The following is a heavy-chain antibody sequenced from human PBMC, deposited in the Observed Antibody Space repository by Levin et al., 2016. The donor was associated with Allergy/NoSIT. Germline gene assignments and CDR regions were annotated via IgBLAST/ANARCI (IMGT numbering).Heavy chain of an antibody. V-gene: IGHV3-11*01. CDR2: IGVRGSPF. Sequence: GGSLRLSCAASGFTFSAYYMTWIRQAPGKGLEWVSYIGVRGSPFYYADSVEGRFTISRDDSKNSVFLEMSSLRADDTAVYYCARVPSRVIPWFDPWGQGTQVTVSS. D-gene: IGHD2-21*01. CDR3: ARVPSRVIPWFDP. J-gene: IGHJ5*02. CDR1: GFTFSAYY.